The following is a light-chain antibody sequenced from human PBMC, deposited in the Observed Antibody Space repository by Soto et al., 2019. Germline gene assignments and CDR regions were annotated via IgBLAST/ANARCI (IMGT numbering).Light chain of an antibody. J-gene: IGKJ2*01. CDR3: QQSYTSPRT. CDR2: DAS. CDR1: QTIGTY. Sequence: DVQMTQSPPSLSASVGDRVTITCRASQTIGTYLNWYQKKSGTPPKLLIYDASNLQTGVSSRFSGSGSGAEFALTISSLQPEDFATYYCQQSYTSPRTFGQGTKLDIK. V-gene: IGKV1-39*01.